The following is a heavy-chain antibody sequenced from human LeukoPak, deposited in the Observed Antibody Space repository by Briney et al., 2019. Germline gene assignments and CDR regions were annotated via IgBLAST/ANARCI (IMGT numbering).Heavy chain of an antibody. D-gene: IGHD6-19*01. V-gene: IGHV1-2*02. CDR2: INPNSGGT. CDR1: GYTFTGYY. J-gene: IGHJ5*02. CDR3: AREYSSGWPVDNWFDP. Sequence: VASVKVSCKASGYTFTGYYMHWVRQAPGQGLEWMGWINPNSGGTNYAQKFQGRVTMTRDTSISTAYMELSSLRSEDTAVYYCAREYSSGWPVDNWFDPWGQGTLVTVSS.